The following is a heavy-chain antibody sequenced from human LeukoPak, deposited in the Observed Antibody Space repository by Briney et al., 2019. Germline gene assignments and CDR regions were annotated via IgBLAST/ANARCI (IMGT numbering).Heavy chain of an antibody. Sequence: SETLSLTCTVSGDSISSYYWSWVPHPPGKGLEWIGRIYTSGSTKYNPSLKNRVTMSVDTCKSQFSLKLSSVTAANTAVYYCARGTPPADWGQGTLVTVSS. V-gene: IGHV4-4*07. CDR3: ARGTPPAD. J-gene: IGHJ4*02. CDR2: IYTSGST. CDR1: GDSISSYY. D-gene: IGHD2-2*01.